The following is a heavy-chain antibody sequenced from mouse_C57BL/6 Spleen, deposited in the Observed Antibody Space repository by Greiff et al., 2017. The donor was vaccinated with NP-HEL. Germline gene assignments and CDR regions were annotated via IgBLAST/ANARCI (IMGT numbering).Heavy chain of an antibody. D-gene: IGHD1-1*01. V-gene: IGHV1-22*01. CDR1: GYTFTDYN. Sequence: VQLQQSGPELVKPGASVKMSCKASGYTFTDYNMHWVKQSHGKSLEWIGYINPNNGGTSYNQKFKGKATLTVNKSSSTAYMELRSLTSEDSAVYYCARGLLLRYYFDYWGQGTTLTVSS. CDR3: ARGLLLRYYFDY. CDR2: INPNNGGT. J-gene: IGHJ2*01.